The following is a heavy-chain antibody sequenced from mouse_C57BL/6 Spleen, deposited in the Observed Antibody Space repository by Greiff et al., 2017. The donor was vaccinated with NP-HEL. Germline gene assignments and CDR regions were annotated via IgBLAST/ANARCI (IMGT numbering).Heavy chain of an antibody. CDR1: GYTFTSYW. V-gene: IGHV1-55*01. Sequence: QVQLQQPGAELVKPGASVKMSCKASGYTFTSYWITWVKQRPGQGLEWIGDIYPGSGSTNYNEKFKSSATLTVDTSSSTDYMQLSSLTSEDSAVYYCARCGYLYDFDDWGQGTTLTVSS. CDR2: IYPGSGST. J-gene: IGHJ2*01. D-gene: IGHD2-2*01. CDR3: ARCGYLYDFDD.